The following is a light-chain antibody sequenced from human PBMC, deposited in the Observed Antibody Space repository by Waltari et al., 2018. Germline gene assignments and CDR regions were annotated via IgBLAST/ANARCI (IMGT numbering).Light chain of an antibody. CDR3: QSADSSGTPVV. J-gene: IGLJ2*01. CDR1: ALPNQY. V-gene: IGLV3-25*03. CDR2: KDI. Sequence: SYELTQPPSVSVSPGQTATITCSGDALPNQYAYWYQQKPGQAPVLVISKDIERPSGIPERFSGSSSGTTVTLTISGVQAEDEADYYCQSADSSGTPVVFGGGTKLTVL.